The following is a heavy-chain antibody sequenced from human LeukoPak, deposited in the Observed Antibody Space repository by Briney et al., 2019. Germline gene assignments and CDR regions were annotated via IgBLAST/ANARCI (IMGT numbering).Heavy chain of an antibody. J-gene: IGHJ4*02. V-gene: IGHV3-64*01. D-gene: IGHD2-2*01. CDR3: ARDTKYAFDN. CDR1: GFTFSSYA. CDR2: ISSNGGST. Sequence: GGSLRLSCAASGFTFSSYAMHWVRQAPGKGLEYVSAISSNGGSTYYANSVKGRFTISRDNSKNTLYLQMNSLRVEDTAVYYCARDTKYAFDNWGQGTLVTVSS.